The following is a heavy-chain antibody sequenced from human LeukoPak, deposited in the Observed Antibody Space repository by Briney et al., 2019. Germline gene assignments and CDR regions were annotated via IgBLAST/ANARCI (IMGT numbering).Heavy chain of an antibody. CDR2: IIPIFGTA. D-gene: IGHD4-17*01. CDR1: GYTFTSYA. Sequence: ASVKVSCKASGYTFTSYAISWVRRAPGQGLEWMGGIIPIFGTANYAQKFQGRVTITADKSTSTAYMELSSLRSEDTAVYYCARDDSPDYGDYRGSRWFDPWGQGTLVTVSS. J-gene: IGHJ5*02. CDR3: ARDDSPDYGDYRGSRWFDP. V-gene: IGHV1-69*06.